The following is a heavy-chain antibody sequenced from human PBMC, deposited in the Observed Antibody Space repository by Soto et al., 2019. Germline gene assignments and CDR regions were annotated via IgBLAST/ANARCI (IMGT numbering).Heavy chain of an antibody. CDR3: ARGSSGPPGMVYFDY. J-gene: IGHJ4*02. CDR1: GYTFTSYA. V-gene: IGHV1-3*01. D-gene: IGHD6-19*01. Sequence: ASVKVSCKASGYTFTSYAMHWVRQAPGQRLEWMGWINAGNGNTKYSQKFQGRVTITRDTSASTAYMELSSLRSEDTAVYYCARGSSGPPGMVYFDYWGQGTLVTSPQ. CDR2: INAGNGNT.